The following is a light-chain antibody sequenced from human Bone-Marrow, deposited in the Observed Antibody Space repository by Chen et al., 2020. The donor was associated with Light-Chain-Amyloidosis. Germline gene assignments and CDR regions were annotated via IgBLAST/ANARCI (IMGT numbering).Light chain of an antibody. CDR1: SSDVGVDNH. CDR3: SSYTIANTLV. J-gene: IGLJ1*01. Sequence: QSALTQPASVSGSPGPSITISCTGTSSDVGVDNHCYCYQQHPAKAPKLMIYDVNKRPSWDPDRFSGSKADNTASLTISGLQTEDEADYFCSSYTIANTLVFGSGTRVTVL. CDR2: DVN. V-gene: IGLV2-14*01.